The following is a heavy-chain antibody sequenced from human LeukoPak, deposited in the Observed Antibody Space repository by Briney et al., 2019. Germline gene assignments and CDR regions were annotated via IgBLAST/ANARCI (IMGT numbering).Heavy chain of an antibody. CDR1: GGSVSDYF. D-gene: IGHD1-26*01. V-gene: IGHV4-34*01. J-gene: IGHJ4*02. Sequence: PSETLSLTCAFYGGSVSDYFWNWVRQPPGKGLEWIGEITHSGSTVYNPSLKTRVTISVDTSKNQLSLKLGSVTAADTAVYYCARFPYSGSLQLSLDYWGQGTLVTVSS. CDR3: ARFPYSGSLQLSLDY. CDR2: ITHSGST.